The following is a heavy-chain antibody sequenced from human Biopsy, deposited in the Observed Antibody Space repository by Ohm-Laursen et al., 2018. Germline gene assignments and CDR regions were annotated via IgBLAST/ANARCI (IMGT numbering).Heavy chain of an antibody. D-gene: IGHD1-14*01. V-gene: IGHV4-4*07. CDR3: ARDRDRRGWFDP. CDR1: GRALSSYS. CDR2: IYTRGIT. Sequence: TLSLTCTVSGRALSSYSWSWIRQPAGKGLEWIGQIYTRGITNYNPSLKSRVTMSVDTSKNKFSLRVSSVTAADTAVYYCARDRDRRGWFDPWGQGTLVTVSS. J-gene: IGHJ5*02.